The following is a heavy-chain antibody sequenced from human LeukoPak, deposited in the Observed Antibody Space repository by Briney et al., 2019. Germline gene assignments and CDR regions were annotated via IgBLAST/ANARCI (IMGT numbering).Heavy chain of an antibody. CDR3: ARGHYDSSGYRTYYYYYYMDV. CDR1: GYTFTSYD. J-gene: IGHJ6*03. Sequence: ASVKVSCKASGYTFTSYDINWVRQATGQGLEWMGWMNPNSGNIGYAQKFQGRVTITRNTSISTAYMELSRLRSDDTAVYYCARGHYDSSGYRTYYYYYYMDVWGKGTTVTVSS. CDR2: MNPNSGNI. V-gene: IGHV1-8*03. D-gene: IGHD3-22*01.